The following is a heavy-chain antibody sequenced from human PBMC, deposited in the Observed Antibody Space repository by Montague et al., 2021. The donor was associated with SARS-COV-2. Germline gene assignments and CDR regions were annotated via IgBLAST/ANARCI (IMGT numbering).Heavy chain of an antibody. V-gene: IGHV3-23*01. D-gene: IGHD3-10*01. CDR3: LNYHGSGSYGDF. Sequence: SLRLSCAASGFTFSTYGMTWVRQAPGKGLEWVSFISASAMRTHYPDSVKGRFTISRDNSKNTLYLQMSSLRAEDTAVYFCLNYHGSGSYGDFWGQGTLVTVSP. J-gene: IGHJ4*02. CDR2: ISASAMRT. CDR1: GFTFSTYG.